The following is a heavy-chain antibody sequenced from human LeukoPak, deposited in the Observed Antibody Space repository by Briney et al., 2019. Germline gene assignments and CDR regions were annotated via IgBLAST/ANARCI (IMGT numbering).Heavy chain of an antibody. D-gene: IGHD2-2*01. Sequence: PGGSLRLSCAASGFTFNNYAMSWVRQAPGKGLEWVPAISASGGTTYYADSVKGRFTISRDNSENTLFLQMNSLRAEDTAVYYCAKEPREYCSSTSRPNWFDSWGQGTLVTVSS. J-gene: IGHJ5*01. V-gene: IGHV3-23*01. CDR3: AKEPREYCSSTSRPNWFDS. CDR1: GFTFNNYA. CDR2: ISASGGTT.